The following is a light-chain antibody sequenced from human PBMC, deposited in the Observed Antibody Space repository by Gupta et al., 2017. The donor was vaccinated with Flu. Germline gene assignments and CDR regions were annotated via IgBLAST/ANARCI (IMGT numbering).Light chain of an antibody. CDR3: MQALQAPFT. CDR2: LGS. CDR1: QSLLHSNGYNY. J-gene: IGKJ3*01. Sequence: DIVMTQSPLSLSVTPGEPASISCRSDQSLLHSNGYNYLDWYLQKPGQSPQLLIYLGSNRASGVPDRFSGSGSGTDFTLKISRVEAEDVGLYYCMQALQAPFTFGPGTKVEIQ. V-gene: IGKV2-28*01.